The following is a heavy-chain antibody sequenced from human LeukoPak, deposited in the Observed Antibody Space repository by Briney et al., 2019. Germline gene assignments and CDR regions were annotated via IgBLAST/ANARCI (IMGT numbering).Heavy chain of an antibody. CDR2: ISAHSGNT. Sequence: GASVKVSCKASGYTFTNYGIFWVRQAPGQGLEWMGWISAHSGNTNYAQKLQGRVTMTTETSTSTAYMELESLRSDDTAVYYCAISQGSYYDTSGYLGGDYWGQGTLVTVSS. V-gene: IGHV1-18*01. CDR3: AISQGSYYDTSGYLGGDY. CDR1: GYTFTNYG. D-gene: IGHD3-22*01. J-gene: IGHJ4*02.